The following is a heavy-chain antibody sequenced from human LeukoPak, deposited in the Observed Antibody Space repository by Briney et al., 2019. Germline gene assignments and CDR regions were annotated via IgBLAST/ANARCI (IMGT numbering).Heavy chain of an antibody. D-gene: IGHD2-2*01. CDR2: ISAYNGNT. J-gene: IGHJ6*03. Sequence: ASVKVSCKASGYTFTSYGISWVRQAPGQGLEWMGWISAYNGNTNYAQKLQGRVTMTTDTSTSTAYMELSRLRSDDTAVYYCARRGYCSSTSCFYWGDYYYYMDVWGKGTTVAISS. V-gene: IGHV1-18*01. CDR1: GYTFTSYG. CDR3: ARRGYCSSTSCFYWGDYYYYMDV.